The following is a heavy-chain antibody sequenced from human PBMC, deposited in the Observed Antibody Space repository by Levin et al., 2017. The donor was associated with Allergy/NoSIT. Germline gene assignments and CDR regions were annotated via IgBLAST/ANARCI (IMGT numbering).Heavy chain of an antibody. Sequence: SCAASGFTFSSYAMHWVRQAPGKGLEYVSAISSNGGSTYYADSVKGRFTISRDNSKNTLYLQMSSLRAEDTAVYYCVSLWFGELPTYDFDYWGQGTLVTVSS. D-gene: IGHD3-10*01. CDR1: GFTFSSYA. V-gene: IGHV3-64D*06. CDR2: ISSNGGST. J-gene: IGHJ4*02. CDR3: VSLWFGELPTYDFDY.